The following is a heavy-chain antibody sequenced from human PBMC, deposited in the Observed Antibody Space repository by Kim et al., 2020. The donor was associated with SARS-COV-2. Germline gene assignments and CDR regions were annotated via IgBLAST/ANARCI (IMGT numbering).Heavy chain of an antibody. J-gene: IGHJ4*02. D-gene: IGHD5-12*01. Sequence: SETLSLTCTVSGDSINSDAYYWSWIRQHPGKGLDWIGYVYYSGRTYHNPTLQSPIIISVDTSQSPFSLKLTSVTAADTAICYCAGDDSGYGYFDSWGQGTLVTVSS. V-gene: IGHV4-31*01. CDR3: AGDDSGYGYFDS. CDR2: VYYSGRT. CDR1: GDSINSDAYY.